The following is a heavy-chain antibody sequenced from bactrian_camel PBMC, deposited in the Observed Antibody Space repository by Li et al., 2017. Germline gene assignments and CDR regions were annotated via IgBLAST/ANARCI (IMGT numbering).Heavy chain of an antibody. Sequence: HVQLVESGGGSVQAGGSLRLSCTASGSTYRRYSMGWFRQAPGKEREGVGGVLSDGSSIYANSLKGRFSISKDNARNWLDLQMDSLEPGDTARYYCAADRRRHGPPSLRPGDYSVWGQGTQVTVS. CDR1: GSTYRRYS. J-gene: IGHJ4*01. V-gene: IGHV3S53*01. CDR3: AADRRRHGPPSLRPGDYSV. CDR2: VLSDGSS. D-gene: IGHD2*01.